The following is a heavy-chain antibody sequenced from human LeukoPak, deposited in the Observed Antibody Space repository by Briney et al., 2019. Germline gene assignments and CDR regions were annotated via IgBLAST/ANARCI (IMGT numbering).Heavy chain of an antibody. CDR1: GGTFSSYA. D-gene: IGHD2-21*02. Sequence: EASVRVSCKASGGTFSSYAISWVRQAPGQGLEWMGGIIPIFGTANYAQKFQGRVTITTDESTSTAYMELGSLRSEDTAVYYCARDHPVTAKVNYYYYMDVWGKGTTVTVSS. CDR2: IIPIFGTA. J-gene: IGHJ6*03. CDR3: ARDHPVTAKVNYYYYMDV. V-gene: IGHV1-69*05.